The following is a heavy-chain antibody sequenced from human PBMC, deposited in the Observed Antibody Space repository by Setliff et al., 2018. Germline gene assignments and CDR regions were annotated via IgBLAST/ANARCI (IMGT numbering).Heavy chain of an antibody. CDR2: IYPGDSDT. Sequence: GESLKISCRGSGYTFSDYWIGWVRQMPGKGLEWMGIIYPGDSDTRYSPSFQGQVTFSADNSKNTLYLQMNSLRAEDTAVYYCAKPLYCSGDSCLQDLSSGDRWYFDYWGQGTLVTVSS. J-gene: IGHJ4*02. CDR3: AKPLYCSGDSCLQDLSSGDRWYFDY. V-gene: IGHV5-51*01. D-gene: IGHD2-15*01. CDR1: GYTFSDYW.